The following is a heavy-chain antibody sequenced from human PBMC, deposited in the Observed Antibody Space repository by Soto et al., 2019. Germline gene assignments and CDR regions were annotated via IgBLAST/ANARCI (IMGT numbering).Heavy chain of an antibody. V-gene: IGHV4-4*07. D-gene: IGHD1-1*01. CDR1: GASISGFY. Sequence: SETLSLTCTVSGASISGFYWSWIRKSAGKGLEWIGRIYATGTTDYTPSLKSRVMMSVDTSKKQFSLKLRSVTAADTAVYYCVRDGTKTLRDWFDPWGQGISVTVSS. J-gene: IGHJ5*02. CDR3: VRDGTKTLRDWFDP. CDR2: IYATGTT.